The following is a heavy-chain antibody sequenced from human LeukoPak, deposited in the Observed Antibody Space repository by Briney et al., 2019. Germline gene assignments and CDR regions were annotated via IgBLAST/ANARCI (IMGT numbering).Heavy chain of an antibody. Sequence: GGSLRLSCAASGITFSSYAMSWVRQAPGKGLEWVAVMYYDGISKYYADSVKGRFTISRDNSMNTLYLQMNSLRAEDTAVYFCARDLYCSGGSCLYFDYWGQGTLVTVSS. CDR2: MYYDGISK. V-gene: IGHV3-33*08. J-gene: IGHJ4*02. CDR1: GITFSSYA. D-gene: IGHD2-15*01. CDR3: ARDLYCSGGSCLYFDY.